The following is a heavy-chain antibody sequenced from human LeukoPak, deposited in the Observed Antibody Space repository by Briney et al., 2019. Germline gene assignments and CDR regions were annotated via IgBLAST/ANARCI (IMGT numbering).Heavy chain of an antibody. D-gene: IGHD5-24*01. CDR3: ARDDMATIGDFDY. Sequence: GASVKVSCKASGYTFTSYYLHWVRQAPGQGLEWMGIINPSGGTTHYAQNFQGRVTMTRDMSTSTVYMELSSLRSPDKAVYYCARDDMATIGDFDYWGQGTLVTVSS. J-gene: IGHJ4*02. CDR2: INPSGGTT. V-gene: IGHV1-46*01. CDR1: GYTFTSYY.